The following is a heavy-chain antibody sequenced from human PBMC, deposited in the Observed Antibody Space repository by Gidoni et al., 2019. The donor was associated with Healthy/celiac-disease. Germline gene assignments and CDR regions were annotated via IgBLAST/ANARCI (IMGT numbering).Heavy chain of an antibody. Sequence: QVQLQESGPGLVKPSEPLSLTCTVSGGSVSSGSYYWSWIRQPPGKGLEWIGYIYYSGSTNYNPSLKSRVTISVDTSKNQFSLKLSSVTAADTAVYYCARAGRSIAARAGMDVWGQGTTVTVSS. D-gene: IGHD6-6*01. J-gene: IGHJ6*02. CDR1: GGSVSSGSYY. CDR2: IYYSGST. CDR3: ARAGRSIAARAGMDV. V-gene: IGHV4-61*01.